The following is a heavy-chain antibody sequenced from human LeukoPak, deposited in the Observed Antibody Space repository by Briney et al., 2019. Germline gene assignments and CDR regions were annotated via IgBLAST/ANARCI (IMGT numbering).Heavy chain of an antibody. D-gene: IGHD5-18*01. CDR3: ARNTYSYDY. V-gene: IGHV3-48*03. CDR1: GFTFSSHD. CDR2: ISNSGTTI. J-gene: IGHJ4*02. Sequence: PGESLRLSCAASGFTFSSHDMNWVRQAPGKGLDWVSYISNSGTTIYYADSVKGRFTISRDNAKNSLYLQMNSLRAEDTAVYYCARNTYSYDYWGQGTLVTVSS.